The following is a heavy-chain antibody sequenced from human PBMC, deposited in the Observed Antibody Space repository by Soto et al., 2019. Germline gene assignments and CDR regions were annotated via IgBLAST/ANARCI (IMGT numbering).Heavy chain of an antibody. CDR2: ITAYNGNT. D-gene: IGHD3-16*02. Sequence: GASVKVSCKASAYTFTSYGFSWARQAPGQGLERMGRITAYNGNTKYAQKLQGRVTITTDPSTSTAYMELRILRFDDPAVYYCAREGPNHRLSWGQGTLVTVSS. CDR3: AREGPNHRLS. V-gene: IGHV1-18*01. J-gene: IGHJ5*02. CDR1: AYTFTSYG.